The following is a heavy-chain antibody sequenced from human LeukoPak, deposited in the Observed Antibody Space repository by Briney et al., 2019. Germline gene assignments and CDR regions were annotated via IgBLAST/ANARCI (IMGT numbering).Heavy chain of an antibody. CDR2: IYYSGST. Sequence: SETLSLTCTVSGGSISSYYWSWIRQPPGKGLEWIGYIYYSGSTNYNPSLKSRVTISVDTSKNQFSLKLSSVTAADTAVYYCARGSVSWASYDYGGYYYYGMDVWGQGTTVTVSS. V-gene: IGHV4-59*12. D-gene: IGHD5-18*01. CDR1: GGSISSYY. CDR3: ARGSVSWASYDYGGYYYYGMDV. J-gene: IGHJ6*02.